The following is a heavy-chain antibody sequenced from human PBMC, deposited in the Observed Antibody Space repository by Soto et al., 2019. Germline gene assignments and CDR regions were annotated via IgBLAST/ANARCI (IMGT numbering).Heavy chain of an antibody. CDR1: GGSFRTYA. CDR2: IVPLFNTP. V-gene: IGHV1-69*01. D-gene: IGHD3-3*01. Sequence: QVQLVQSGAEVKKPGSSVKVSCKASGGSFRTYAITWVRQVPGQGLEWMGGIVPLFNTPNYAQTFQGRVTITADESLSTAYVELSSLRPEDTAVYYFASIPWVGRFLEYFDVWGQGTTVTVSS. J-gene: IGHJ6*02. CDR3: ASIPWVGRFLEYFDV.